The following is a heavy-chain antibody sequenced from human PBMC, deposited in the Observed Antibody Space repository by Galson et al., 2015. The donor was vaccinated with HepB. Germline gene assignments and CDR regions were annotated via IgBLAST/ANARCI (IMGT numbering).Heavy chain of an antibody. CDR2: INPSGGST. Sequence: SVKVSCKASGYTFTSYYMHWMRQAPGQGLEWMGIINPSGGSTSYAQKFQGRVTMTRDTSTSTVYMELSSLRSEDTAVYYCARATMIGAFDIWGQGTMVTVSS. J-gene: IGHJ3*02. CDR3: ARATMIGAFDI. V-gene: IGHV1-46*03. D-gene: IGHD3-10*02. CDR1: GYTFTSYY.